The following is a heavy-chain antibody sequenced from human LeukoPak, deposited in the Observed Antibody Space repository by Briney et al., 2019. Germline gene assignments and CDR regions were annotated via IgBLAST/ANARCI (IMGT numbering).Heavy chain of an antibody. D-gene: IGHD6-19*01. V-gene: IGHV3-43*01. CDR2: ISWDGGST. J-gene: IGHJ4*02. CDR1: GFTFDDYT. CDR3: AKGLGVAGTPAFDY. Sequence: GGSLRLSCAASGFTFDDYTMRWVRQAPGKGLEWVSLISWDGGSTYYADSVKGRFTISRDNSKNSLYLQMNSLRTEDTALYYCAKGLGVAGTPAFDYWGQGTLVTVSS.